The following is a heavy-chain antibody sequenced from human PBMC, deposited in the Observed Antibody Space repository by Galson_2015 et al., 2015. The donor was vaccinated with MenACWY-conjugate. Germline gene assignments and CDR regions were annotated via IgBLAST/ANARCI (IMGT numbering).Heavy chain of an antibody. D-gene: IGHD6-13*01. CDR3: AKDEASSWYDY. Sequence: SVKVSCKASGYTFTKNYIHWVRQAPGQGLGWMGMINPNYGSTSYAQKFQDRVTFSRDTSTTTAYMELTSLTSDDTAVYYCAKDEASSWYDYWGQGTLVTVSS. CDR2: INPNYGST. V-gene: IGHV1-46*01. J-gene: IGHJ4*02. CDR1: GYTFTKNY.